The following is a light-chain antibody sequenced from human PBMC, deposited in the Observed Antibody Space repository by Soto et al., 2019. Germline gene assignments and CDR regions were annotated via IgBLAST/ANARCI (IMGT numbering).Light chain of an antibody. Sequence: DIQMTQSPSSLSASVGDRVTITCRASQSISNYLNWYQHKPGKAPKVLIYGASTLQSGVPSRFSGSGSGTVSTLTISSLQREDFATDFCQQSYSSSWTFGPGTKVDIK. CDR2: GAS. CDR1: QSISNY. V-gene: IGKV1-39*01. CDR3: QQSYSSSWT. J-gene: IGKJ1*01.